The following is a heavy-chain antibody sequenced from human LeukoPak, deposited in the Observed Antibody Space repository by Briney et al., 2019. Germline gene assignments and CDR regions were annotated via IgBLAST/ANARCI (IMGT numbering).Heavy chain of an antibody. J-gene: IGHJ4*02. CDR3: ARVLLWFGESTPLDY. V-gene: IGHV3-11*01. D-gene: IGHD3-10*01. Sequence: PGGSLRLSCAASGFTFSDYYMSWIRQAPGKGLEWVSYISSSGSTIYYADSVKGRFTISRDNAKNSLYLLMNSLRAEDTAVYYCARVLLWFGESTPLDYWGQGTLVTVSS. CDR1: GFTFSDYY. CDR2: ISSSGSTI.